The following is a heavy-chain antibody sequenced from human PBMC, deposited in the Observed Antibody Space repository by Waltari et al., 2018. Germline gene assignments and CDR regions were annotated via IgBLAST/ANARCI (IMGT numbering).Heavy chain of an antibody. J-gene: IGHJ4*03. Sequence: QLQLQESGPGLVKPSETLSLTCTVSGGSISSSSYYWGWIRQPPGKGLEWVGSISFSGSPYYNPSLNSRVTISVDTSKNQFSLKLSSLTAADTAVYFCARHVLGPYYNTILPPNYWGQGTLVTVSS. CDR1: GGSISSSSYY. CDR3: ARHVLGPYYNTILPPNY. D-gene: IGHD3-22*01. V-gene: IGHV4-39*01. CDR2: ISFSGSP.